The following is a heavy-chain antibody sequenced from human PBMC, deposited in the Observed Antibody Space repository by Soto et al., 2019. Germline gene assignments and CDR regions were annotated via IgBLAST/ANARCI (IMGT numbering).Heavy chain of an antibody. D-gene: IGHD1-26*01. J-gene: IGHJ4*02. CDR2: IYYSGSS. CDR1: GGAISSGSDH. CDR3: ARVEGSSYYFRHDC. V-gene: IGHV4-31*03. Sequence: PXETLSLTSTVSGGAISSGSDHWSWIRQHPGKGLEWIGNIYYSGSSYYNPSLKSRATISIDTSKDQFSLRLGSVTAADTAVYYCARVEGSSYYFRHDCWGRGTLVTVSS.